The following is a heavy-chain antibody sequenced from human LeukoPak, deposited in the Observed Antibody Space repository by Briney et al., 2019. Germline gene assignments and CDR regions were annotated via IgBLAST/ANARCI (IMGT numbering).Heavy chain of an antibody. V-gene: IGHV6-1*01. J-gene: IGHJ4*02. D-gene: IGHD2-15*01. CDR2: AYYRSKWYT. Sequence: SQTLSLTCAISGDSVSTNTAAWNWIRQSPSRGLEWLGRAYYRSKWYTDYAVSVKSRITINPDTSKNQFSLQLNSVTPEDTAVYFCARDGWPAFDYWGQGTLVTVSS. CDR3: ARDGWPAFDY. CDR1: GDSVSTNTAA.